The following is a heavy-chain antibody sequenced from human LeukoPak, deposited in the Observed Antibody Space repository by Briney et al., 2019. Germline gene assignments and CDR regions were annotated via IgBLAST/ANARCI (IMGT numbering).Heavy chain of an antibody. CDR3: ARDSRGYYDSSGYFDH. Sequence: PSETLSLTCTVSGDSVSSDSYYWSWIRQPPGKGLEWIGYIYYSGTTKQNPSLKSLVTLSVDTSKNQLYLKLNSVTAADTAVYYCARDSRGYYDSSGYFDHWGQGTLVTVSS. CDR1: GDSVSSDSYY. J-gene: IGHJ4*02. CDR2: IYYSGTT. V-gene: IGHV4-61*01. D-gene: IGHD3-22*01.